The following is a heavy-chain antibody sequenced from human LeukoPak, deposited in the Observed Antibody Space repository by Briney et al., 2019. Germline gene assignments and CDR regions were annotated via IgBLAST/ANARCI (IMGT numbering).Heavy chain of an antibody. CDR1: GFTFSSDG. D-gene: IGHD6-6*01. Sequence: GRSLRLSCAASGFTFSSDGMHWVRQAPGKGLERVAVISYDGSNKYYADSVEGRFTISRDNSKNTLYLQMNSLRAEDTAVYYCGASLMTHVDYWGQGTLVTVSS. V-gene: IGHV3-30*03. CDR3: GASLMTHVDY. J-gene: IGHJ4*02. CDR2: ISYDGSNK.